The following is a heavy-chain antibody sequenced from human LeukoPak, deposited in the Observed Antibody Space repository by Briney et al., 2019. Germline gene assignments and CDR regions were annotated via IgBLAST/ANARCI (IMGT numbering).Heavy chain of an antibody. Sequence: SETLSLTCTVSGGSISSYYWSWIRQPAGKGLEWIGRIYTSGSTNYNPSLKSRVTMSVDTSKNQFSLKLSSVTAADTAVYYCARGVSSIFDYYYMDVWGKGTTVTVSS. D-gene: IGHD6-13*01. V-gene: IGHV4-4*07. J-gene: IGHJ6*03. CDR1: GGSISSYY. CDR3: ARGVSSIFDYYYMDV. CDR2: IYTSGST.